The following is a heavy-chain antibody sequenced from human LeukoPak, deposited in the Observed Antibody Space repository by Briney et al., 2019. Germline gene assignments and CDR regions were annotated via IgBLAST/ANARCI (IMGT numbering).Heavy chain of an antibody. J-gene: IGHJ4*02. CDR2: ISAYNGNT. D-gene: IGHD3-22*01. CDR3: ARVPRYYYDSSGYAQDDY. Sequence: GASVKVSCKASGYTFTSYVISWVRQAPGQGLEWMGWISAYNGNTNYAQKLQGRVTMTTDTSTSTAYMELRSLRSDDTAVYYCARVPRYYYDSSGYAQDDYWGQGTLVTVSS. CDR1: GYTFTSYV. V-gene: IGHV1-18*01.